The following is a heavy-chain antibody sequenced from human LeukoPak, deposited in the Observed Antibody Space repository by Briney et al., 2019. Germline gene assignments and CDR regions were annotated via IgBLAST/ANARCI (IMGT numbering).Heavy chain of an antibody. CDR1: GGSFSGYY. D-gene: IGHD2-2*01. Sequence: SETPSLTCAVYGGSFSGYYWGWIRQPPGKGLEWIGSIYYSGSTYYNPSLKSRVTISVDTSKNQFSLKLSSVTAADTAVYYCARQLVVVVPAEFDYWGQGTLVTVSS. CDR2: IYYSGST. J-gene: IGHJ4*02. V-gene: IGHV4-39*01. CDR3: ARQLVVVVPAEFDY.